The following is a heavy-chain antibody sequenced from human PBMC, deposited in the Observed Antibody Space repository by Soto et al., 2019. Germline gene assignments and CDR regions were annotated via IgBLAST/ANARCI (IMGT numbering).Heavy chain of an antibody. CDR1: GYTFTSYG. Sequence: ASVKVSCKASGYTFTSYGISWVRQAPGQGLEWMGWISAYNGNTNYAQKLQGRVTMTTDTSTSTAYMGLRSLRSDDTAVYYCARDHGATAMVNFDYWGQGTLVTVSS. CDR3: ARDHGATAMVNFDY. CDR2: ISAYNGNT. J-gene: IGHJ4*02. D-gene: IGHD5-18*01. V-gene: IGHV1-18*01.